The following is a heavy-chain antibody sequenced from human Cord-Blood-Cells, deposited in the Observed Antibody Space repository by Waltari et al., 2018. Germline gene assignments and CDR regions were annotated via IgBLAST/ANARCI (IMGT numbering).Heavy chain of an antibody. V-gene: IGHV1-8*03. J-gene: IGHJ3*02. CDR2: MNPNSGNT. Sequence: WVRQATGQGLEWMGWMNPNSGNTGYAQKFQGRVTITRNTSISTAYMELSSLRSEDTAVYYCARWAYCSSTSCYTAFDIWGQGTMVTVSS. CDR3: ARWAYCSSTSCYTAFDI. D-gene: IGHD2-2*02.